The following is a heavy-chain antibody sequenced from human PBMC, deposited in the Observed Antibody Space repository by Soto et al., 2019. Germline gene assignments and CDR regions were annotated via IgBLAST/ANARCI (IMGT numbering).Heavy chain of an antibody. V-gene: IGHV1-2*02. CDR1: GYSFIDYY. CDR2: ISPKSGGT. CDR3: AGPPGYISDWYYFDL. J-gene: IGHJ4*02. Sequence: ASVKVSCKASGYSFIDYYMHWVRQAPGQGFEWMGRISPKSGGTNYAQKFEGRVTMTWDTSLNTAYMELSSLISEDTAVYYCAGPPGYISDWYYFDLWGQGTLVTVSS. D-gene: IGHD3-9*01.